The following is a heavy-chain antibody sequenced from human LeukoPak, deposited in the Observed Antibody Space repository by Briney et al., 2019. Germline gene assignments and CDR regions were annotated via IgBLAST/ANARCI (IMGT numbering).Heavy chain of an antibody. D-gene: IGHD3-9*01. CDR2: INRDASSI. J-gene: IGHJ4*02. V-gene: IGHV3-74*01. CDR3: ARAGRGLRFFDWLTYDY. Sequence: GGSLRLSCAASGFTFSTYWMHWVRQAPGKGLVWVSRINRDASSIAYADSVQGRFTISRDNAKNTLYLQMNSLRDEDTAVYYCARAGRGLRFFDWLTYDYWGQGTLVTVSS. CDR1: GFTFSTYW.